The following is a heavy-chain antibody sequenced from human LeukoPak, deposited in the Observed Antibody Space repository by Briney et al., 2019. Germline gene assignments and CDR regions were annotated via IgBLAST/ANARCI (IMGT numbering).Heavy chain of an antibody. CDR1: GYTFTGYY. CDR3: ASARGYCSSTSCPTDAFDI. Sequence: ASVKVSCKASGYTFTGYYMYWVRQAPGQGLEWMGWINPNSGGTNFAQNFQGRVTMTRDTSISTAYMELSRLTSDDTDVYYCASARGYCSSTSCPTDAFDIWGQGTMVTVSS. V-gene: IGHV1-2*02. J-gene: IGHJ3*02. CDR2: INPNSGGT. D-gene: IGHD2-2*01.